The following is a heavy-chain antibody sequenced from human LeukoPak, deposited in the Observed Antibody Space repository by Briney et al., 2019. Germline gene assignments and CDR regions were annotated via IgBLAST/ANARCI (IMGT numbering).Heavy chain of an antibody. CDR2: INHSGST. CDR3: ARGYITLPDPTYYYYMDV. Sequence: PSETLSLTCAVYGGSFSGYYWSWIRQPPGKGLEWIGEINHSGSTNYNPSLKSRVTISVDTSKNQFSLKLSSVTAADTAVYYCARGYITLPDPTYYYYMDVWRKGPRVPVSS. V-gene: IGHV4-34*01. D-gene: IGHD3-10*01. J-gene: IGHJ6*03. CDR1: GGSFSGYY.